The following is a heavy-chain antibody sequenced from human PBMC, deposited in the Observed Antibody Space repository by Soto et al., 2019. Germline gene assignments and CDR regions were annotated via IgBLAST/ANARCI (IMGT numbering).Heavy chain of an antibody. CDR1: GYTFSSIG. CDR3: ARDMDASASYYTKY. CDR2: ISPYKGKT. V-gene: IGHV1-18*01. Sequence: ASVKVSCKASGYTFSSIGISWVRQAPGQGLEWMGWISPYKGKTHYAQGLQGRVTMTTDTSTSTAYMELRSLRSDDTAVYYCARDMDASASYYTKYWGQATLVT. D-gene: IGHD3-10*01. J-gene: IGHJ4*02.